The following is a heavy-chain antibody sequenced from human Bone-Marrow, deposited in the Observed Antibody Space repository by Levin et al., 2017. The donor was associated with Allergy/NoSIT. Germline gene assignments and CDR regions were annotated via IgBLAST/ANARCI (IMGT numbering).Heavy chain of an antibody. D-gene: IGHD5-12*01. CDR2: ISGYNSKT. Sequence: ASVKVSCKASGYTFTSYGVTWVRQAHGHGLEWVGWISGYNSKTNVAQKFQGRVTMTTDTSSTTAAMELKNLRSDDTAVYFCARVPWHSGYVGYRTYVMDVWGQGTTVTVSS. CDR3: ARVPWHSGYVGYRTYVMDV. CDR1: GYTFTSYG. V-gene: IGHV1-18*01. J-gene: IGHJ6*02.